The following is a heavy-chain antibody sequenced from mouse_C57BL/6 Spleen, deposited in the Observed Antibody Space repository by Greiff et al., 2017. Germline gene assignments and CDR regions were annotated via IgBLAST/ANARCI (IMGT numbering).Heavy chain of an antibody. D-gene: IGHD1-1*01. V-gene: IGHV5-4*01. CDR2: ISDGGSYT. J-gene: IGHJ2*01. CDR3: AREGIRREFDY. CDR1: GFTFSSYA. Sequence: EVQLMESGGGLVKPGGSLKLSCAASGFTFSSYAMSWVRQTPEKRLEWVATISDGGSYTYYPDNVKGRFTISRDNAKNNLYLQMSHLKSEDTAMYYCAREGIRREFDYWGQGTTLTVSS.